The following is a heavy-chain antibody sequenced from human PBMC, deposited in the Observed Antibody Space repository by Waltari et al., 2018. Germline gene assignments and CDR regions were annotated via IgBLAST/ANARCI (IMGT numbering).Heavy chain of an antibody. V-gene: IGHV3-11*04. CDR2: NDNRDGSI. Sequence: QVRLTESGGGSVKVGGSLRLSCVGSSFLFIDFYFNWIRQAPGKGLEWISYNDNRDGSIYYADSVKGRFTVSRDNAKSTLYLEMNDLRVEDTAVYYCARGQRNYYYFYMDVWGEGTTVTVSS. J-gene: IGHJ6*03. CDR3: ARGQRNYYYFYMDV. CDR1: SFLFIDFY.